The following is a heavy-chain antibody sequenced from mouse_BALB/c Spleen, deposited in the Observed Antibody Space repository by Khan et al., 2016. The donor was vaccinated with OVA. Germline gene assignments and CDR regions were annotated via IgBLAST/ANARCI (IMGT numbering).Heavy chain of an antibody. CDR2: IYPGSGYT. Sequence: LQQPGSELVRPGASVKLSCKASGYTFTSYWMHWVKQRPGQGLEWIGNIYPGSGYTNYDEKFKSKGTLTVDTSSSTAYMHLSSLTSEDSAIYYWTRYPAFDYWGRGTTLTVSS. V-gene: IGHV1S22*01. CDR3: TRYPAFDY. J-gene: IGHJ2*01. CDR1: GYTFTSYW.